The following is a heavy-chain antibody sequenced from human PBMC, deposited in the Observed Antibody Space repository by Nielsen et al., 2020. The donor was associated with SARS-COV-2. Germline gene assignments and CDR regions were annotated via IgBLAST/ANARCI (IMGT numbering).Heavy chain of an antibody. D-gene: IGHD3-10*01. Sequence: ASVKVSCKASGYTFTSYDINWVRQATGQGLEWMGWMNPNSGNTGYAQKFQGRVTMTRNTSISTAYMELSSLRSEDTAVYYCARGQGDYYGSGSYYGYWGQGTLVTVSS. CDR1: GYTFTSYD. V-gene: IGHV1-8*01. J-gene: IGHJ4*02. CDR2: MNPNSGNT. CDR3: ARGQGDYYGSGSYYGY.